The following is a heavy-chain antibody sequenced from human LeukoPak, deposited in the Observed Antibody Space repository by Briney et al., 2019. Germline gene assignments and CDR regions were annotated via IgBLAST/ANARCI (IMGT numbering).Heavy chain of an antibody. Sequence: SQTLSLTCTVSGGSISSGSYYWSWIRQPAGKGLEWIGRIYTSGSTNYNPSLKSRVTISVDTSKNQFSLKLSSVTAADTAVYYCARVRDAVVRAIDYWGQGTLVTVSS. V-gene: IGHV4-61*02. CDR2: IYTSGST. J-gene: IGHJ4*02. CDR3: ARVRDAVVRAIDY. D-gene: IGHD3-22*01. CDR1: GGSISSGSYY.